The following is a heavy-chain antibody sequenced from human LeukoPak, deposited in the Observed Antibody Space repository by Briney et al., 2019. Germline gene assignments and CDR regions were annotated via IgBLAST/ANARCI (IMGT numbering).Heavy chain of an antibody. Sequence: PSETLSLTCTVSGRYINSNYWSWIRPPAGAGMEWIGRIYGSGITDYNSALKSRVTMSLDTSRKRFSLRLTFVTAADTGVYYCARLKFYDSTGYSPSYYMDVWGKGTTVSVFS. D-gene: IGHD3-22*01. CDR1: GRYINSNY. CDR3: ARLKFYDSTGYSPSYYMDV. CDR2: IYGSGIT. J-gene: IGHJ6*03. V-gene: IGHV4-4*07.